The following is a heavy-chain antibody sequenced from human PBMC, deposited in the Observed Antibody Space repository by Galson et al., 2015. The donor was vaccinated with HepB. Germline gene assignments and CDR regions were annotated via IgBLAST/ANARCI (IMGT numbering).Heavy chain of an antibody. D-gene: IGHD3-16*02. J-gene: IGHJ4*02. CDR1: GFTFSTYW. CDR2: IKQDGSEK. CDR3: ATLEVTDYVWGTYRSFDY. Sequence: SLRLSCAASGFTFSTYWMSWVRQAPGKGLEWVANIKQDGSEKSYVDSVKGRFTISRDNAKNSLYLQMNSLTAEDTAVYYCATLEVTDYVWGTYRSFDYWGQGTLVTVSS. V-gene: IGHV3-7*01.